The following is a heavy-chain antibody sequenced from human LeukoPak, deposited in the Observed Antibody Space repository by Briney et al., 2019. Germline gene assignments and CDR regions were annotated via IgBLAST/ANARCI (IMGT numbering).Heavy chain of an antibody. J-gene: IGHJ4*02. CDR1: GFTFSNYW. CDR3: TRVGYIDEGIDY. CDR2: LNGDGGTT. Sequence: GGSLRLSCTASGFTFSNYWMHWVRQAPGKGLVWVSRLNGDGGTTRYADSVKGRFTISRDNAKNSLYLQMNSLRAEDTAIYYCTRVGYIDEGIDYWGQGTLVTVSS. V-gene: IGHV3-74*01. D-gene: IGHD5-24*01.